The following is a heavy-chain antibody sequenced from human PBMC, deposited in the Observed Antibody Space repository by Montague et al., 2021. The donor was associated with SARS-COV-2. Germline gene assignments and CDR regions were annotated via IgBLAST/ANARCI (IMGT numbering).Heavy chain of an antibody. CDR1: GNTFDTYW. J-gene: IGHJ4*02. CDR3: ATSGAGEYGDYSPYFDY. D-gene: IGHD4-17*01. CDR2: IYPGDSDT. V-gene: IGHV5-51*01. Sequence: QSGAEVKKPGESLRISCKGSGNTFDTYWIGWVRQMPGKGLERMGIIYPGDSDTRYSATFQGQVTISADKSIATAYLQWSSLKASDTAIYYCATSGAGEYGDYSPYFDYWGQGTLVTVSS.